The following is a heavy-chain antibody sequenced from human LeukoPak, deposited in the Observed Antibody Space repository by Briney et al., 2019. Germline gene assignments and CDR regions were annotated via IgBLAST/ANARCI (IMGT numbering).Heavy chain of an antibody. D-gene: IGHD2-2*02. CDR1: GGSFSGYY. V-gene: IGHV4-34*01. Sequence: SETLSLTCAVYGGSFSGYYWSWIRQPPGKGLEWIGEINHSGSTNYNPSLKSRVTISVDTSKNQFSLKLSSVTAADTAVYYCAGQDIVVVPAAISGYNWFDPWGQGTLVTVSS. CDR2: INHSGST. CDR3: AGQDIVVVPAAISGYNWFDP. J-gene: IGHJ5*02.